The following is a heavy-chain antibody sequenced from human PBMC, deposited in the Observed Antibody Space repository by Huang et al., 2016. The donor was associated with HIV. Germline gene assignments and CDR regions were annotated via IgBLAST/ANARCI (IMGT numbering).Heavy chain of an antibody. V-gene: IGHV1-69*01. D-gene: IGHD1-26*01. CDR1: GGTFSSYV. J-gene: IGHJ4*02. CDR3: ATGPRGSGSFN. CDR2: NTPIFDKT. Sequence: QVQLVQSGAEVKKPGSSVKVSCKASGGTFSSYVISWVRKAPGQGLEGMGGNTPIFDKTNYAQKFQGRVTIIADESTRTAYMEMSSLRPEDTATYYCATGPRGSGSFNWGQGTLVIVSS.